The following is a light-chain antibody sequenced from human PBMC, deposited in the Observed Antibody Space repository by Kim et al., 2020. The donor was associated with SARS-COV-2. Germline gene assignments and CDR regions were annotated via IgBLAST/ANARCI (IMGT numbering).Light chain of an antibody. V-gene: IGLV6-57*03. CDR3: QSYNRDNVI. Sequence: GKTVTISYTRSSGSIDDNYVQWYQQRPGGVPTTVIYEDDQRPSGVSDRFSGSIDNSSNSASLTISGLRTEDEADYYCQSYNRDNVIFGGGTKLTVL. J-gene: IGLJ2*01. CDR1: SGSIDDNY. CDR2: EDD.